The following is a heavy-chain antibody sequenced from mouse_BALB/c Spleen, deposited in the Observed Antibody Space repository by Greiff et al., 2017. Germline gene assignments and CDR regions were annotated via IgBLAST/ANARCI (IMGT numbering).Heavy chain of an antibody. V-gene: IGHV14-4*02. CDR2: IDPENGDT. CDR3: NHYYGYGFAY. D-gene: IGHD1-2*01. Sequence: VHVKQSGAELVRSGASVKLSCTASGFNIKDYYMHWVKQRPEQGLEWIGWIDPENGDTEYAPKFQGKATMTADTSSNTAYLQLSSLTSEDTAVYYCNHYYGYGFAYWGQGTLVTVSA. J-gene: IGHJ3*01. CDR1: GFNIKDYY.